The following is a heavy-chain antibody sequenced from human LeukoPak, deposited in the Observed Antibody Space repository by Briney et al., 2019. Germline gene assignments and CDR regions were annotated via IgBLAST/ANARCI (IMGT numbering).Heavy chain of an antibody. CDR3: VRLWDSSVFFGY. Sequence: GGSLRLSCVVSGFTFSNYWMSWVRQAPGKGLEWVANIQKDGSEKHYVASVEGRFTISRDNAENSLFLQLNSLRVDDTAVYYCVRLWDSSVFFGYWGQGALVTVS. D-gene: IGHD3-22*01. CDR1: GFTFSNYW. J-gene: IGHJ4*02. CDR2: IQKDGSEK. V-gene: IGHV3-7*01.